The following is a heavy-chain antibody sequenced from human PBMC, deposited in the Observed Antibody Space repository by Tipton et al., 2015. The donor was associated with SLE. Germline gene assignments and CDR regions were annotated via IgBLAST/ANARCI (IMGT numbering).Heavy chain of an antibody. CDR2: IYYTGST. V-gene: IGHV4-39*07. Sequence: TLSLTCTVSGASISNSLYHWGWIRQPPGKSLEWIGSIYYTGSTYYNPSLKSRVTMSVDTSKNQFSLRLSSVTAADTAVYYCARQYYCGPGSCPMGYWGQGTLLTVSS. D-gene: IGHD3-10*01. J-gene: IGHJ4*02. CDR3: ARQYYCGPGSCPMGY. CDR1: GASISNSLYH.